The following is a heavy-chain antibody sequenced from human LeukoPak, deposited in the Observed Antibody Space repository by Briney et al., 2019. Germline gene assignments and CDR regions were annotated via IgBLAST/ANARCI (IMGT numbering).Heavy chain of an antibody. J-gene: IGHJ4*02. CDR1: GGYISSYY. V-gene: IGHV4-59*01. Sequence: SETLSLTCTVSGGYISSYYWSWIRKPPGKGLEWIGYIYYSGSTNYNPSLKSRVTISVDTSKNQFSLKLSSVTAADTAVYYCARGLPRYFDYWGQGTLVTVSS. CDR2: IYYSGST. D-gene: IGHD5-12*01. CDR3: ARGLPRYFDY.